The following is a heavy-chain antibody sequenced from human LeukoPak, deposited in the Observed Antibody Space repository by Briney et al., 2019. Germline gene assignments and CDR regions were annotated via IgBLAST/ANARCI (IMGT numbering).Heavy chain of an antibody. Sequence: GASVKVSCKVSGYTLTELSMHWVRQAPGKGLEWMGGFDPEDGETIYAQKFQGRVTMTEGTSTDTAYMELSSLRSEDTAVYYCATSVYGYVGFDYWGQGTLVTVSS. CDR1: GYTLTELS. D-gene: IGHD5-18*01. J-gene: IGHJ4*02. V-gene: IGHV1-24*01. CDR3: ATSVYGYVGFDY. CDR2: FDPEDGET.